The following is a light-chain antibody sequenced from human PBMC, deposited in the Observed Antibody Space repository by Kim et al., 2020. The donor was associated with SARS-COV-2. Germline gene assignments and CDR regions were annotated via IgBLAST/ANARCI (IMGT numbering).Light chain of an antibody. J-gene: IGLJ3*02. CDR1: NIGGKS. Sequence: SVALGQTARLTCGGNNIGGKSVHWYQQKPGQAPVLVISRDTNRPSGIPERFSGSNSGNTATLTISRAQAGDEADYYCQVWDSSTAVFGGGTQLTVL. CDR2: RDT. CDR3: QVWDSSTAV. V-gene: IGLV3-9*01.